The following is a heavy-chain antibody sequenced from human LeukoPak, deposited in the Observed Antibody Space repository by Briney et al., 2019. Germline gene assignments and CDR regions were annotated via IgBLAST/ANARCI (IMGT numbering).Heavy chain of an antibody. CDR1: GGSISSSSYY. Sequence: SETLSLTYTVSGGSISSSSYYWGWIRQPPGKGLEWIGSIYYSGSTYYNPSLKSRVTISVDTSKNQFSLKLSSVTAADTAVYYCAREGLLGIDYWGQGTLVTVSS. CDR2: IYYSGST. V-gene: IGHV4-39*07. D-gene: IGHD3-10*01. CDR3: AREGLLGIDY. J-gene: IGHJ4*02.